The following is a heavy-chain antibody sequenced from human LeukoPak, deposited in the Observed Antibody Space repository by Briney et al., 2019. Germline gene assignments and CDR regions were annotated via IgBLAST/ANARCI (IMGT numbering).Heavy chain of an antibody. CDR2: ISYDGSNK. D-gene: IGHD5-18*01. Sequence: GGSLRLSCAASGFTFSSYAMHWVRQAPGKGLEWVAVISYDGSNKYYADSVKGRFTISRDNSKNTLYLQMNSLRAEDTAVYYCAKQPGYSYGYREYYFDYWGQGTLVTVSS. J-gene: IGHJ4*02. V-gene: IGHV3-30-3*01. CDR1: GFTFSSYA. CDR3: AKQPGYSYGYREYYFDY.